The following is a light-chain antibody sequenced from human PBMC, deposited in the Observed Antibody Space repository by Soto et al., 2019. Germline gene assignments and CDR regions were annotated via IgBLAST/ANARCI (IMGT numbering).Light chain of an antibody. Sequence: RSCRASDSVTSTYFAWYLQKPGQTPKLLISHASTRATGVPDRFRGGGYGTHFTLTISSLEPEDFGVYYCHQYGTSPDTFGQGTRLEI. J-gene: IGKJ2*01. V-gene: IGKV3-20*01. CDR1: DSVTSTY. CDR3: HQYGTSPDT. CDR2: HAS.